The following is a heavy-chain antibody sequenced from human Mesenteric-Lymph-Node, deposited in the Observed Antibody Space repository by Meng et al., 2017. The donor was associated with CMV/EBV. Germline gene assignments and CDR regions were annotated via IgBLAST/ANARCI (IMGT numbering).Heavy chain of an antibody. V-gene: IGHV1-18*01. CDR1: GYTFINYG. J-gene: IGHJ6*02. CDR2: ISTYDGKT. D-gene: IGHD3-22*01. Sequence: ASVKVSCKASGYTFINYGISWVRQAPGQGLEWMGWISTYDGKTYYAQNLQGRVTMTMNTSTRTAYMDLTSLRSDDTAVYYCARELGYESSHGMDVWGQGTTVTVSS. CDR3: ARELGYESSHGMDV.